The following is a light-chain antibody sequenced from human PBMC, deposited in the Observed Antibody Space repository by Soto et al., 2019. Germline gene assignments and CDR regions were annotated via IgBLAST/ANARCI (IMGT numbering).Light chain of an antibody. CDR1: QSVSSNN. Sequence: EIVLTQSPGTLSLSPGERATLSCRASQSVSSNNLAWYQQRPGQAPRVVIYGASTRATGIPERFSGSGSGTDFTLTISRLEPEDFAVYYCQQYATSPGTFGQGTKVAIK. CDR3: QQYATSPGT. V-gene: IGKV3-20*01. J-gene: IGKJ1*01. CDR2: GAS.